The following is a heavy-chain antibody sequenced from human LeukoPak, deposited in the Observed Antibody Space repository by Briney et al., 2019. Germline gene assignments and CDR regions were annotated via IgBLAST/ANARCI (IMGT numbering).Heavy chain of an antibody. CDR2: ISSSGSTI. CDR1: GFTFSSYE. Sequence: PGGSLRLSCAASGFTFSSYEMNWVRQAPGKGLEWVSYISSSGSTIYYADSVKGRFTISRDNAKNSLYLQMNSLRAEDTAVYYCARAGPPMIVADRYFDYWGQGTLVTVSS. D-gene: IGHD3-22*01. J-gene: IGHJ4*02. CDR3: ARAGPPMIVADRYFDY. V-gene: IGHV3-48*03.